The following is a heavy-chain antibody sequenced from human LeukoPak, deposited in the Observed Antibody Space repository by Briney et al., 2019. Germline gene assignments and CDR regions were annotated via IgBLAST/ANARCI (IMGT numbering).Heavy chain of an antibody. CDR3: ARAQWGYYYYYMDV. CDR2: ISSSSSYI. J-gene: IGHJ6*03. V-gene: IGHV3-21*01. D-gene: IGHD1-26*01. CDR1: GFTFSSYS. Sequence: PGGSLRLSCAASGFTFSSYSMNWVRQAPGKGLEWVSSISSSSSYIYYADSVKGRFTISRDNAKTSLYLQMNSLRAEDTAVYYCARAQWGYYYYYMDVWGKGATVTVSS.